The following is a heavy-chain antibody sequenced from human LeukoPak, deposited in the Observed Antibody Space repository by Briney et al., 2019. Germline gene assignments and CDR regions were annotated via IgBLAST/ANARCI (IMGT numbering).Heavy chain of an antibody. CDR3: AKDPLIVGGGI. J-gene: IGHJ3*02. CDR1: GFTFSSYA. V-gene: IGHV3-23*01. D-gene: IGHD1-26*01. Sequence: GGSLRLSCAASGFTFSSYAMSWVRQDPQKGLEWVSHISSSGGSTYYVDSVKGRFTVSRDNSRSTLYLQMNSLRPEDTAVYYCAKDPLIVGGGIWGQGTMVTVPS. CDR2: ISSSGGST.